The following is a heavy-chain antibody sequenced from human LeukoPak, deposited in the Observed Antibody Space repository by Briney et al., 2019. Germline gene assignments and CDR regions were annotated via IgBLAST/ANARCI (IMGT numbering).Heavy chain of an antibody. CDR2: INHSGST. V-gene: IGHV4-34*01. J-gene: IGHJ4*02. Sequence: SETLSLTCAVYGGSFSGYYWSWIRQPPGKGLEWIGEINHSGSTNYNPPLKSRVTISVDTSKNQFSLKLSSVTAADTAVYYCARRIEGTVTTNGVFDYWGQGTLVTVSS. CDR3: ARRIEGTVTTNGVFDY. CDR1: GGSFSGYY. D-gene: IGHD4-17*01.